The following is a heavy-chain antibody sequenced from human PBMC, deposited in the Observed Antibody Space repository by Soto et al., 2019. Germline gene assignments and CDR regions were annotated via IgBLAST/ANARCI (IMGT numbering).Heavy chain of an antibody. V-gene: IGHV3-30*18. D-gene: IGHD3-22*01. J-gene: IGHJ4*02. CDR2: ISHDGTNK. Sequence: GGSLRLSCEVSGFTFSAYSMHWVRRAPDKRLEWVAAISHDGTNKNYGDSVKGRFTISRDNSKKTLYLQMNSLRPEDTALYYCAKDEYYYSRSGYYIFDSWGQGTLVNVSS. CDR3: AKDEYYYSRSGYYIFDS. CDR1: GFTFSAYS.